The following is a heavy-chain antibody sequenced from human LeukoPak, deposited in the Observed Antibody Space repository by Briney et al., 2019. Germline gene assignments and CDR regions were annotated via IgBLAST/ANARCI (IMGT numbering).Heavy chain of an antibody. J-gene: IGHJ4*02. V-gene: IGHV4-59*08. CDR1: GGSISSYY. D-gene: IGHD2-15*01. Sequence: SETLSLTCSVSGGSISSYYWSWIRQPPGKGLEWFGFVYYSGSTNYNPSLKSRVTISVDTSKNQFSLKLNSVTAADTAVYYCVRRGYCSGVSCYTFDQWGQGTLVTVSS. CDR3: VRRGYCSGVSCYTFDQ. CDR2: VYYSGST.